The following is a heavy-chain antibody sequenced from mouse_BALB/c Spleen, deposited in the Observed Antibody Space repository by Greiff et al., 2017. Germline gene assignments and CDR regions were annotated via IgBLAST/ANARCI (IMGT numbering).Heavy chain of an antibody. V-gene: IGHV1S135*01. CDR3: ARGGNYGLDY. D-gene: IGHD2-1*01. CDR1: GYSFTGYN. CDR2: IDPYYGGT. Sequence: VQLQQSGPELEKPGASVKISCKASGYSFTGYNMNWVKQSNGKSLEWIGNIDPYYGGTSYNQKFKGKATMTVDKSSSTAYMELARLTSEDSAIYYCARGGNYGLDYWGQGTTLTVSS. J-gene: IGHJ2*01.